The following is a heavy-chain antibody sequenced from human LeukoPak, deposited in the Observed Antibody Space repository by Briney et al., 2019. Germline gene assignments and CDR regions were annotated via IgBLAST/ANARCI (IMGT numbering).Heavy chain of an antibody. V-gene: IGHV3-30*01. CDR3: ARAGEALSGDFDY. Sequence: GRSLRLSCAASGFTFSSYAMHWVRQAPGKGLEWVAVISYDGRKKYYADSVKGRFTISRDNSKNTLYLQMNSLRAEDTAVYYCARAGEALSGDFDYWGQGTLVTVSS. D-gene: IGHD3-10*01. CDR2: ISYDGRKK. CDR1: GFTFSSYA. J-gene: IGHJ4*02.